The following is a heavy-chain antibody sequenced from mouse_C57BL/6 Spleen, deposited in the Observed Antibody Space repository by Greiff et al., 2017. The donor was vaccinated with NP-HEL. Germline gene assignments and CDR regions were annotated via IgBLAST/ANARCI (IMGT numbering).Heavy chain of an antibody. D-gene: IGHD2-5*01. CDR3: ARKRAPYYSNYFFDY. CDR1: GYTFTSYW. Sequence: QVQLKESGAELVKPGASVKLSCKASGYTFTSYWMQWVKQRPGQGLEWIGEIDPSDSYTNYNQKFKGKATLTVDTSSSTAYMQLSSLTSEDSAVYYCARKRAPYYSNYFFDYWGQGTTLTVSS. V-gene: IGHV1-50*01. CDR2: IDPSDSYT. J-gene: IGHJ2*01.